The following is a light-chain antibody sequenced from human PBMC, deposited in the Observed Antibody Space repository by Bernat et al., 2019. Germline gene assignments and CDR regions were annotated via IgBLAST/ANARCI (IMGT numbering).Light chain of an antibody. CDR2: DAS. Sequence: QSALTQPRSVSGSPGQSVTISCTGTSSDVGGYNYVSWYQQHPGKAPKLMIYDASKRPSGVPDRFSGSKSGNTASLTISGLQAEDEADYYCCSNAGSFTWVFGGGTWLTVL. CDR3: CSNAGSFTWV. V-gene: IGLV2-11*01. J-gene: IGLJ3*02. CDR1: SSDVGGYNY.